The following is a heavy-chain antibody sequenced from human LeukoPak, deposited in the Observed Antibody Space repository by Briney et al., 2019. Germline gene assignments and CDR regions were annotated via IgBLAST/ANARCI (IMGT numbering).Heavy chain of an antibody. CDR1: GYTFTSYY. Sequence: ASVKVSCKASGYTFTSYYMHWVRLAPGQGLEWMGIINPSGGSTSYAQKFQGRVTMTRDTSTSTVYMELSSLRSEDTAVYYCARGKGVMITFGGVMGYWGQGTLVTVSS. V-gene: IGHV1-46*01. J-gene: IGHJ4*02. CDR2: INPSGGST. D-gene: IGHD3-16*01. CDR3: ARGKGVMITFGGVMGY.